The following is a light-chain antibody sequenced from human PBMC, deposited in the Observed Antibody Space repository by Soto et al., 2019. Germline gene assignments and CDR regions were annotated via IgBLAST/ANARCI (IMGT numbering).Light chain of an antibody. CDR1: QSLLHSNGYNY. Sequence: DSVMTQSPLSLPVTPGEPASISCRSSQSLLHSNGYNYLDWYLQKPGQSPQLLRYLGSNRASGVPDRFSGSGSGTDCTLKISRVEAEDVGVYYCMQALQPKVTWTFGQGTNVEIK. J-gene: IGKJ1*01. CDR2: LGS. V-gene: IGKV2-28*01. CDR3: MQALQPKVTWT.